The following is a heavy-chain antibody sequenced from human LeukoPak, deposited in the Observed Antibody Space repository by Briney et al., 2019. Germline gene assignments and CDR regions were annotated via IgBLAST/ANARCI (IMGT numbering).Heavy chain of an antibody. Sequence: GGSLRLSCAASGFTFSSYSMNWVRQAPGEGLEWVSYISSSSSTIYYADSVKGRFTISRDNAKNSLYLQMNSLRAEDTAVYYCARTSTGVGPEVGFLDYWGQGTLVTVSS. V-gene: IGHV3-48*04. J-gene: IGHJ4*02. CDR2: ISSSSSTI. CDR1: GFTFSSYS. D-gene: IGHD2-8*02. CDR3: ARTSTGVGPEVGFLDY.